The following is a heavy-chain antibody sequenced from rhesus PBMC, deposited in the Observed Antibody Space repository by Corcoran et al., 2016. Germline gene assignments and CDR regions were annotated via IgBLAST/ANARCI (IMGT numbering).Heavy chain of an antibody. CDR2: ICVTTTIT. J-gene: IGHJ4*01. D-gene: IGHD2-21*01. CDR3: ARDPGIGQDY. CDR1: GGSISDSYR. Sequence: QVQLQESGPGLVKPSETLSLTCAVSGGSISDSYRWSWIRQPPGKGPEWIGYICVTTTITSSNPSLKCRVNISKDTPKNYCSLKRNSVTAADKSGYYCARDPGIGQDYWGQGVLVTVSS. V-gene: IGHV4S10*01.